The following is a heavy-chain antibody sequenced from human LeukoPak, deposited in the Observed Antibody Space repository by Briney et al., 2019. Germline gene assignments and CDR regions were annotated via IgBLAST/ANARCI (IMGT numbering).Heavy chain of an antibody. CDR1: GFTFSSYE. CDR3: ARGGVGAPNPFFDY. Sequence: GGSLRLSCAASGFTFSSYEMNWVRQAPGKGLEWVSAISGSGGSTNYADSVKGRFTISRDNSKNTLYLQMNSLRAADTAVYYCARGGVGAPNPFFDYWGQGTLVTISS. CDR2: ISGSGGST. D-gene: IGHD1-26*01. J-gene: IGHJ4*02. V-gene: IGHV3-23*01.